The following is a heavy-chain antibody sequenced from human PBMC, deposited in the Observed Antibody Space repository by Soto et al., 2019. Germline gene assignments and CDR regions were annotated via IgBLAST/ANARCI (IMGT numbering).Heavy chain of an antibody. V-gene: IGHV4-39*01. CDR2: IFYDGYT. CDR3: ARLQAAVPHY. Sequence: QLQLQESGPGLVMPSETLSLTCTVSGDSISGSPYFWGWIRQPPGKRLEWNGSIFYDGYTLYTPSLRSRVTISVDTSKNQSSLKLASVAAADTATYFCARLQAAVPHYWGQGTLVTVSS. D-gene: IGHD6-13*01. CDR1: GDSISGSPYF. J-gene: IGHJ4*02.